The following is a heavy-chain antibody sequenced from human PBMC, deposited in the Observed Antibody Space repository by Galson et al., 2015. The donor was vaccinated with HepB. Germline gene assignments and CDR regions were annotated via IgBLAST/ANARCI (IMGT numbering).Heavy chain of an antibody. CDR1: GFTVSSNY. CDR2: IYSGGST. Sequence: SLRLSCAASGFTVSSNYMSWVRQAPGKGLEWVSVIYSGGSTYYADSAKGRFTISRDNSKNTLYFQMNSLRAEDTAVYYCAREGRWRTRWYFDLWGRGTLVTVSS. D-gene: IGHD4-23*01. CDR3: AREGRWRTRWYFDL. V-gene: IGHV3-66*01. J-gene: IGHJ2*01.